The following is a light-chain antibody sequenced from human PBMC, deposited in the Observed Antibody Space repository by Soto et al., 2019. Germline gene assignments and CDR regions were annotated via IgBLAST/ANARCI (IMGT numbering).Light chain of an antibody. CDR2: GAS. Sequence: EIVLTQSPGTLSLSPGERATLSCRASQSIPNSYLSWYQHKPGQAPRLLIHGASSRATGTPDRFSGSGSGTDFTRISDRLEPEDFALYYCLQYGSTPGTFGQGTKVDLK. J-gene: IGKJ1*01. CDR1: QSIPNSY. V-gene: IGKV3-20*01. CDR3: LQYGSTPGT.